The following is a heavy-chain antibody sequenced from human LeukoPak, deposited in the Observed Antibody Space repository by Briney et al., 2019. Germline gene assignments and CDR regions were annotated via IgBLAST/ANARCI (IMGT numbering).Heavy chain of an antibody. J-gene: IGHJ4*02. Sequence: GASVKVSCKASGYTFTGYYMHWARQAPGQGLEWMGWINPNSGGTNYAQKFQGRVTMTRDTSISTAYMELSRLRSDDTAVYYCARGSRFFYGYGQGTYYFDYWGQGTLVTVSS. CDR1: GYTFTGYY. CDR3: ARGSRFFYGYGQGTYYFDY. V-gene: IGHV1-2*02. D-gene: IGHD5-18*01. CDR2: INPNSGGT.